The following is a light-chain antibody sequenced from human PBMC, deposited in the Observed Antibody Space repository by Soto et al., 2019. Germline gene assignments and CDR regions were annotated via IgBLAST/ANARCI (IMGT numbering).Light chain of an antibody. CDR3: QQYGSSGT. Sequence: EIVLTQSPATLSLSPGERATLSCRASQSVSSYLAWYQQKPGQAPRLLIYGASNRATGIPDRFSGSGSGTDFTLNISRLEPEDFAVYYCQQYGSSGTFGQGTKVDIK. CDR1: QSVSSY. CDR2: GAS. J-gene: IGKJ1*01. V-gene: IGKV3-20*01.